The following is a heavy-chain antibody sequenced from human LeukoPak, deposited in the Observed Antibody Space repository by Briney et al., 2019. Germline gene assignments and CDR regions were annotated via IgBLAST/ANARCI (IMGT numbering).Heavy chain of an antibody. D-gene: IGHD6-13*01. CDR2: IRYDGSNK. V-gene: IGHV3-30*02. J-gene: IGHJ4*02. Sequence: PGGSLRLSCAASGFTFSSHGMHWVRQAPGKGLEWVAFIRYDGSNKYYADSVKGRFTISRDNSKNTLYLQMNSLRAEDTAVYYCAKSPNRIAAAGILYYFDYWGQGTLVTVSS. CDR1: GFTFSSHG. CDR3: AKSPNRIAAAGILYYFDY.